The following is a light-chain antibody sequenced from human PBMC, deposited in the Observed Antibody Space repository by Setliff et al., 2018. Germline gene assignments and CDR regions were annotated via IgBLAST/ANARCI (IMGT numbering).Light chain of an antibody. CDR1: YSDVGKYNL. V-gene: IGLV2-23*02. CDR3: CSYAGSSTCA. Sequence: QSVLAQPASVSGSPGQAITISCTGSYSDVGKYNLVSWYQQHSGKAPRLILYDFVKRPSGVSDRFSGSKSGNTASLTISGLQAEDEADYYCCSYAGSSTCAFGGGTKVT. J-gene: IGLJ1*01. CDR2: DFV.